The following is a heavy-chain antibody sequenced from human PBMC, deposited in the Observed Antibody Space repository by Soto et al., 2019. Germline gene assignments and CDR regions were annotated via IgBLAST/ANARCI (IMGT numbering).Heavy chain of an antibody. D-gene: IGHD3-3*02. CDR1: GLSLSDAW. CDR2: IRSKADGVTT. CDR3: TTGFTFSKDY. J-gene: IGHJ4*02. V-gene: IGHV3-15*01. Sequence: GVLRVSVGVPGLSLSDAWMTWVGQAPGKGLEWVGHIRSKADGVTTDYAAPVKGRFTISREDSKNTLYLQMNSLKTEDTAVYYCTTGFTFSKDYWGQGALVTVSS.